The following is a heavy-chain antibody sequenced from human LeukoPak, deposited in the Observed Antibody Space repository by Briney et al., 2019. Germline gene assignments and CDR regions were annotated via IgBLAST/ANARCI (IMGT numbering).Heavy chain of an antibody. J-gene: IGHJ4*02. CDR1: GFTFSDYA. D-gene: IGHD6-19*01. Sequence: GGSLRLSCAASGFTFSDYAMNWVGQAPGKGLEWVSTFSQGKYYADSVKGRFTISRDNSKNTLYLQMNSLRAEDTAVYYCASSWTIAEGGREYYFKFWGQGTLVTVSS. CDR3: ASSWTIAEGGREYYFKF. V-gene: IGHV3-23*01. CDR2: FSQGK.